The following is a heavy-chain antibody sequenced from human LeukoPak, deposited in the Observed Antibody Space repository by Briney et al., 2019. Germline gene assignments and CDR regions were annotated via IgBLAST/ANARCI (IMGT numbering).Heavy chain of an antibody. CDR3: ARDQGRPD. V-gene: IGHV4-34*01. CDR1: GGSFSGYY. CDR2: INHSGST. Sequence: SETLSLTCAVYGGSFSGYYWSWIRQPPGKGLEWIGEINHSGSTNYNPSLKSRVTISVDTSKNQFSLKLSSVTAADTAVYYCARDQGRPDWGQGTLVTVSS. J-gene: IGHJ4*02.